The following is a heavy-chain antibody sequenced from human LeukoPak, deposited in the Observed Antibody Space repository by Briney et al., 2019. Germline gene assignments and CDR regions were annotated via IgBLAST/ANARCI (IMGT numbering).Heavy chain of an antibody. CDR3: ARPPLFCCPPLIWFDP. V-gene: IGHV4-59*01. D-gene: IGHD2/OR15-2a*01. CDR2: IYYSGST. Sequence: SETLSLTCSVSGGSISSYYWSWIRQPPGKGLEWIGHIYYSGSTNYNPSLQSRVTIAVDTSKNQLSLKLSSVTAADTAVYYCARPPLFCCPPLIWFDPWGQGTLVTVSS. J-gene: IGHJ5*02. CDR1: GGSISSYY.